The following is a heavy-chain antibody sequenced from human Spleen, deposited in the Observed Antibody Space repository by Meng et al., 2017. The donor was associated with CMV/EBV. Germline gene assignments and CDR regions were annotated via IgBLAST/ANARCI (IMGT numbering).Heavy chain of an antibody. V-gene: IGHV3-7*01. Sequence: GESLKISCAASGFTFSHYPMHWVRQAPGKGLEWVANIKQDGSEKYYVDSVKGRFTISRDNTKNSLYLQLNSLRAEDTAVYYCARVFAREGSAFNAFDIWGQGTMVTVSS. CDR1: GFTFSHYP. J-gene: IGHJ3*02. CDR3: ARVFAREGSAFNAFDI. D-gene: IGHD2-21*01. CDR2: IKQDGSEK.